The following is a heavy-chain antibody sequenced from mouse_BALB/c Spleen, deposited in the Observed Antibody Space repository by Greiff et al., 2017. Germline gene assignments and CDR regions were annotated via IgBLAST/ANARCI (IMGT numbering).Heavy chain of an antibody. J-gene: IGHJ1*01. CDR2: ISSGGSYT. V-gene: IGHV5-6-4*01. Sequence: VESGGGLVQPGGSRKLSCAASGFTFSSYTMSWVRQTPEKRLEWVATISSGGSYTYYPDSVKGRFTISRDNAKNTLYLQMSSLKSEDTAMYYCTREITTVVATRDWYFDVWGAGTTVTVSS. CDR3: TREITTVVATRDWYFDV. D-gene: IGHD1-1*01. CDR1: GFTFSSYT.